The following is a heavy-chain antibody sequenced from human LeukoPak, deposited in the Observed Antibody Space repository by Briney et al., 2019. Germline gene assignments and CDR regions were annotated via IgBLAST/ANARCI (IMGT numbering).Heavy chain of an antibody. D-gene: IGHD3-22*01. CDR3: ARDNPNYYDSSGYDSPYYFDY. CDR2: IYYSGST. J-gene: IGHJ4*02. V-gene: IGHV4-59*01. Sequence: SETLSLTCTVSGGSISSYYWSWIRQPPGKGLEWIGYIYYSGSTNYNPSLKSRVTISVDTSKNQFSLKLSSVTAADTAVYYCARDNPNYYDSSGYDSPYYFDYRGQGTLVTVSS. CDR1: GGSISSYY.